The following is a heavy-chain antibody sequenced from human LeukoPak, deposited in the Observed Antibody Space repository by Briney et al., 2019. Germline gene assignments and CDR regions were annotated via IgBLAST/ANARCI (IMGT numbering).Heavy chain of an antibody. CDR2: ISSDGNDK. CDR3: TTKVIRGNSGDDYDD. D-gene: IGHD5-12*01. V-gene: IGHV3-30*03. CDR1: GVTFRSYG. J-gene: IGHJ4*02. Sequence: GGSLRLSCAASGVTFRSYGMHWVRQAPGKGLEWVALISSDGNDKLYGDSVKGRFTISRDDSKSTLYLQMNSLRVEDTAVYYCTTKVIRGNSGDDYDDWGQGTLVTVSS.